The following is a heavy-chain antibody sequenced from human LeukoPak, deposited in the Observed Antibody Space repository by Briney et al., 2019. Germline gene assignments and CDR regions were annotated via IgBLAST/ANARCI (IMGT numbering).Heavy chain of an antibody. D-gene: IGHD6-13*01. J-gene: IGHJ4*02. CDR3: ARRYSSSWYVGSGTYYFDY. CDR2: IYYSGST. V-gene: IGHV4-39*01. Sequence: SQTLSLTCTVSGGSISSGSYYWSWIRQPPGKGLEWIGSIYYSGSTYYNPSLKSRVTISVDTSKNQFSLKLSSVTAADTAVYYCARRYSSSWYVGSGTYYFDYWGQGTLVTVSS. CDR1: GGSISSGSYY.